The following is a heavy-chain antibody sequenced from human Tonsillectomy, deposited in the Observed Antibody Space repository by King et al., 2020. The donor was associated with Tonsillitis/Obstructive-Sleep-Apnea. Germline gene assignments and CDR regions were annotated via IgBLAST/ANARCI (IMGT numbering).Heavy chain of an antibody. D-gene: IGHD3-3*01. Sequence: VQLVESGGGVVQPGRSLRLSCAASGFTFTTYALHWVRQAPGTGLEWVAVISYDGRNKYYADSVKGRFTISRDNSKHTLYLQMNSLRAEDTAVYYCARERGDLEFYFMDVWGKGTTVTVSS. CDR3: ARERGDLEFYFMDV. J-gene: IGHJ6*03. CDR1: GFTFTTYA. CDR2: ISYDGRNK. V-gene: IGHV3-30*04.